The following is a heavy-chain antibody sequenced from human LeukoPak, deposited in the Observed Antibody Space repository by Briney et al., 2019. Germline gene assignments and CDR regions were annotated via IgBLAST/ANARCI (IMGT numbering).Heavy chain of an antibody. J-gene: IGHJ4*02. CDR2: MNPNSGNT. D-gene: IGHD1-26*01. CDR1: GYTFTSYD. CDR3: ARVGSGTPEDYFDY. V-gene: IGHV1-8*01. Sequence: ASVKVSCKASGYTFTSYDINWVRQATGQGLEWMGWMNPNSGNTGYAQKFQGRVTMTRNTSISTAYMELSSLRSGDTAVYYCARVGSGTPEDYFDYWGQGTLVTVSS.